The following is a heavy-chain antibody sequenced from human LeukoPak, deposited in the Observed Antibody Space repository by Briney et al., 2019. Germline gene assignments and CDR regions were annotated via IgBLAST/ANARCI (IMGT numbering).Heavy chain of an antibody. CDR2: IYYSGST. D-gene: IGHD5-12*01. Sequence: PSETLSLTCTVSGGSISSYYWSWIRQPPGKGLEWIGYIYYSGSTNYNPSLKSRVTISVDTSKNQFSLKLSSVTAADTAVYYCARNRYSGYDPLDYWGQGTLVTVSS. CDR1: GGSISSYY. V-gene: IGHV4-59*01. CDR3: ARNRYSGYDPLDY. J-gene: IGHJ4*02.